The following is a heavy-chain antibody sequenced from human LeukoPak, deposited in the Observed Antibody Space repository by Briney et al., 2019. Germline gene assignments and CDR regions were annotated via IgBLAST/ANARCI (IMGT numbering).Heavy chain of an antibody. D-gene: IGHD5-12*01. CDR3: ARDGSDAFDI. CDR2: IYYSGST. J-gene: IGHJ3*02. V-gene: IGHV4-30-4*01. Sequence: KTSETLSLTCTVSGGSISSGGYYWSWIRQPPGKGLEWIGYIYYSGSTYYNPSLKSRVTISVDTSKNQFSLKLSSVTAADTAVYYCARDGSDAFDIWGQGTMVTVSS. CDR1: GGSISSGGYY.